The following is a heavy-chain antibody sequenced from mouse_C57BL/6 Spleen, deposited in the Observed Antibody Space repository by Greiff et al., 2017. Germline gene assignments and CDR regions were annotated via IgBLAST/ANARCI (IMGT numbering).Heavy chain of an antibody. D-gene: IGHD1-1*01. CDR3: ARGVGYGSSYWYFDV. V-gene: IGHV1-4*01. CDR1: GYTFTSYT. CDR2: INPSSGYT. J-gene: IGHJ1*03. Sequence: VQLQQSGAELARPGASVKMSCKASGYTFTSYTMHWVKQRPGQGLEWIGYINPSSGYTKYNQKFKDKATLTADKSSSTAYMQLSSLTSEDSAVYYCARGVGYGSSYWYFDVWGTGTTVTVSS.